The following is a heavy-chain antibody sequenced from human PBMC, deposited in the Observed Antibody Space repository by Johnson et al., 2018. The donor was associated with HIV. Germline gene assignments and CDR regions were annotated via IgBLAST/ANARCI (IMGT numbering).Heavy chain of an antibody. CDR2: VSSDGSNK. CDR1: GFSFSNYA. CDR3: ARDAERSSDYPPDAFDI. V-gene: IGHV3-30*03. Sequence: QVQLVESGGGVVQPGRSLRLSCAASGFSFSNYAMDWVRQAPGKGLEWVSVVSSDGSNKNYADSVKGRFTISRDNSKNTVYLQMNSLSAEDTAVYYCARDAERSSDYPPDAFDIWGQGTMVTVSS. J-gene: IGHJ3*02. D-gene: IGHD3-22*01.